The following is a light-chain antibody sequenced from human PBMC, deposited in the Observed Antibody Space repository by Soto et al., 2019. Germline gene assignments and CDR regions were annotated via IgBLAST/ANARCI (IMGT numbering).Light chain of an antibody. CDR3: QSYDATNQV. J-gene: IGLJ3*02. V-gene: IGLV6-57*01. CDR1: SGSNASNY. CDR2: EDN. Sequence: NFMLTQPHSVSESRGKTVIISCTRSSGSNASNYVQWYQQRPGSSPTTVIYEDNQRPSGVPDRFSGSIDSSSNSASLTISGLETEDEADYYCQSYDATNQVFGGGTKLTVL.